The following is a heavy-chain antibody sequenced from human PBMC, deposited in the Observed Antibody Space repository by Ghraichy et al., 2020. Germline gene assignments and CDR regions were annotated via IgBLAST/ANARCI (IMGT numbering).Heavy chain of an antibody. V-gene: IGHV2-5*02. CDR1: GFSLNTTGVG. CDR3: VHTLDYSNYGGHFDY. J-gene: IGHJ4*02. CDR2: IYWDDDK. Sequence: SGPTLVKPTQTLTLTCSFSGFSLNTTGVGVGWIRQPPGKALEWLALIYWDDDKRYSPSLKSRVTITKDTSKKQVVLSMTNLDPVDTATYYCVHTLDYSNYGGHFDYWGQGTLVSVSS. D-gene: IGHD4-11*01.